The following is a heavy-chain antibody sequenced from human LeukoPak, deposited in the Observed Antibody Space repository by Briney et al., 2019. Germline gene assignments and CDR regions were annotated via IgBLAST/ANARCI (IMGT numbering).Heavy chain of an antibody. J-gene: IGHJ5*02. CDR2: IKQDGSEK. CDR1: GFTFSSYW. D-gene: IGHD3-10*01. V-gene: IGHV3-7*01. CDR3: ARDRAHYGSGSGTRKFDP. Sequence: GGSLRLSCAASGFTFSSYWMSWVRQAPGKGLEWLANIKQDGSEKYYVDSVKGRFTISRDNAKKSLYLQMNSLRVEDTAVYYCARDRAHYGSGSGTRKFDPWGQGTLVTVSS.